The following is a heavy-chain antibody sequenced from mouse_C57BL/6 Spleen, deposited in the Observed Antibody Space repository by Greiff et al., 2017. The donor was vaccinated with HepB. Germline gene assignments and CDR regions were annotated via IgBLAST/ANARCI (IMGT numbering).Heavy chain of an antibody. CDR2: IYPRDGST. CDR3: ARDYYGSSYDHYYAMDY. D-gene: IGHD1-1*01. J-gene: IGHJ4*01. V-gene: IGHV1-85*01. Sequence: VQLQQSGPELVKPGASVKLSCKASGYTFTSYDINWVKQRPGQGLEWIGWIYPRDGSTKYNEKFKGKATLTVDTSSSTAYMELHSLTSADSAVYFCARDYYGSSYDHYYAMDYWGQGTSVTVSS. CDR1: GYTFTSYD.